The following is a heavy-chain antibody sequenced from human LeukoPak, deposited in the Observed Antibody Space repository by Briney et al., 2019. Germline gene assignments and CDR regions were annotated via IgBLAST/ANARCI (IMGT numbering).Heavy chain of an antibody. D-gene: IGHD6-13*01. V-gene: IGHV4-59*01. Sequence: SETLSLTCAVSGDSTSGYYWNWIRQPPGKGLEWIGYIYGITNYNPTLESRVAVSVDTSKRQISLNVKSVTAADTALYFCARGFRRSWGHFDSWGQGNLLTVSS. CDR3: ARGFRRSWGHFDS. CDR1: GDSTSGYY. CDR2: IYGIT. J-gene: IGHJ4*02.